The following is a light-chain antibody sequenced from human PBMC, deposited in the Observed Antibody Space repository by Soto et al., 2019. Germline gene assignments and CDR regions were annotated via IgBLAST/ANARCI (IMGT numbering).Light chain of an antibody. V-gene: IGLV2-14*01. CDR2: AVS. CDR1: SNDIGGYNT. CDR3: SSYVGDRTDV. J-gene: IGLJ1*01. Sequence: QSLLTQPDCVSLSPAQSITISCTGTSNDIGGYNTVSWYQQHPGKAPKLMIYAVSNRPSGVSNRFSGSKSGNTASLTISGLQAEDEADYYCSSYVGDRTDVFGTGTKVTVL.